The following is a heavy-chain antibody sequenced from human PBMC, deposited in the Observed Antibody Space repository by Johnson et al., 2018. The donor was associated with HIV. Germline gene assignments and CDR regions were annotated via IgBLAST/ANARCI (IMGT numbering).Heavy chain of an antibody. CDR2: INWNGGST. CDR1: GFTFDDYG. D-gene: IGHD3-10*01. J-gene: IGHJ3*02. CDR3: ARERATIWFRASRAALDI. V-gene: IGHV3-20*04. Sequence: VQLVESGGGVVRPGGSLRLSCAASGFTFDDYGMSWVRQAPGKGLEWVSGINWNGGSTGYADSVKGRFTISRDNSKNSLYLQMNSLRAEDTAVYYCARERATIWFRASRAALDIWGQGTMVTVSA.